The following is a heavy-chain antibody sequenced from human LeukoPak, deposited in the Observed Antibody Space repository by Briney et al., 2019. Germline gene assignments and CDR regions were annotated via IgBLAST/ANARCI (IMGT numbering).Heavy chain of an antibody. V-gene: IGHV4-34*01. CDR1: GGSFSGYY. D-gene: IGHD1-26*01. CDR3: ATTYSGNIDY. Sequence: SETLSLTCAVYGGSFSGYYWSWIRQPPGKGLEWIGEINHSGSTNYNPSLRSRVTISVDTSKNQSSLKLSSVTAADTAVYYCATTYSGNIDYWGQGTLVTVSS. J-gene: IGHJ4*02. CDR2: INHSGST.